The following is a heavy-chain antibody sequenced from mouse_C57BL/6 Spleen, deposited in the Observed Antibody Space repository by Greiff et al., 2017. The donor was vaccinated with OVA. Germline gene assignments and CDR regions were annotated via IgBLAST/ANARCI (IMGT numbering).Heavy chain of an antibody. V-gene: IGHV8-8*01. CDR1: GFSLSTFGMG. D-gene: IGHD1-2*01. Sequence: QVTLKESGPGILQPSQTLSLTCSFSGFSLSTFGMGVGWIRQPSGKGLEWLAPIWWDDDKYYNPALKSRLTISKDTSKNQVFLKIADVDTADTATYYCARKNATARDFDYWGQGTTLTVSS. J-gene: IGHJ2*01. CDR3: ARKNATARDFDY. CDR2: IWWDDDK.